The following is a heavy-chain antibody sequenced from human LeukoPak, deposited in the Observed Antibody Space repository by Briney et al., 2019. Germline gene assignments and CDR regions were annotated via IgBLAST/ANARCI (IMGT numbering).Heavy chain of an antibody. D-gene: IGHD1-26*01. V-gene: IGHV3-48*01. CDR2: ISSSSSTI. CDR3: AREQGATDYYMDV. Sequence: GGSLRLSCAASGFTFSSYSMNWVRQAPGKGLEWVSYISSSSSTIYCADSVKGRFTISRDNAKNSLYLQMNSLRAEDTAVYYCAREQGATDYYMDVWGKGTTVTVSS. J-gene: IGHJ6*03. CDR1: GFTFSSYS.